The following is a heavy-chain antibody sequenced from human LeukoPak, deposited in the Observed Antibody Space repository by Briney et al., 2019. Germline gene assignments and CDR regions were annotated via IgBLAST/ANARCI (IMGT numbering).Heavy chain of an antibody. CDR2: INPNSGGT. D-gene: IGHD3-10*02. J-gene: IGHJ4*02. CDR3: ASVSMDLVRGVPFDY. V-gene: IGHV1-2*02. CDR1: GYTFTGYY. Sequence: ASVKVSCKASGYTFTGYYMHWVRQAPGQGLEWMGWINPNSGGTNYAQKFQGRVTITADESTSTAYMELSSLRSEDTAVYYCASVSMDLVRGVPFDYWGQGTLVTVSS.